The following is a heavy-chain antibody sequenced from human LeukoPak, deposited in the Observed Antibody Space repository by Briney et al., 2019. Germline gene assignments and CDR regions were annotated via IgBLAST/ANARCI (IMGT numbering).Heavy chain of an antibody. CDR3: ARDRDSGYDFNY. J-gene: IGHJ4*02. CDR1: GYTLTELS. CDR2: FDPEDGET. D-gene: IGHD5-12*01. Sequence: ASVKVSCKVSGYTLTELSMHWVRQAPGKGLEWMGGFDPEDGETIYAQKFQGRVTMTRDTSTSTVYMELSSLRSEDTAVYYCARDRDSGYDFNYWGQGTLVTVSS. V-gene: IGHV1-24*01.